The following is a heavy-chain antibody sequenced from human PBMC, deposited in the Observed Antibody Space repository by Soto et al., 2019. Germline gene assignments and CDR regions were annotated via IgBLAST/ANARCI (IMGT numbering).Heavy chain of an antibody. J-gene: IGHJ6*03. Sequence: QVQLQESGPGLVKPSQTLSLTCTVSGGPISSGGYYWTWVRQPPGKGLEWIGYIHYSGRTFYNPYLESRVIISLDTSENQFSLKLTSVTAADTAVYYCARFSPPGYYYMDVWGKGTSVTVAS. V-gene: IGHV4-31*03. CDR1: GGPISSGGYY. CDR3: ARFSPPGYYYMDV. CDR2: IHYSGRT.